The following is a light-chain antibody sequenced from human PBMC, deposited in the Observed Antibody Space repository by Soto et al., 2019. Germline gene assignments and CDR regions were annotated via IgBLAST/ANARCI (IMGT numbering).Light chain of an antibody. CDR3: QTWGTGFRV. J-gene: IGLJ3*02. CDR2: VNSDGSH. CDR1: SGHKKYA. Sequence: QAVVTQSPSASASLGASVKLTCTLSSGHKKYAIAWHQQQPQKGPRYLMNVNSDGSHSKGDGIPDRFPGSSSGTERYLIISSLQSEDEADYYCQTWGTGFRVFGGGTKVTVL. V-gene: IGLV4-69*01.